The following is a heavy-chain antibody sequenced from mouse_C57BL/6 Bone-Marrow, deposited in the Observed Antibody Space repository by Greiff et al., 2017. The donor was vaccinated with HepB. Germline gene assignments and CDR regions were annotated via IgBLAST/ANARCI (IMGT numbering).Heavy chain of an antibody. V-gene: IGHV1-19*01. CDR2: INPYNGGT. Sequence: EVKLVESGPVLVKPGASVKMSCKASGYTFTDYYMNWVKQSHGKSLEWIGVINPYNGGTSYNQKFKGKATLTVDKSSSTAYMELNSLTSEDSAVYYCARDYPYAMDYWGQGTSVTVSS. CDR3: ARDYPYAMDY. D-gene: IGHD5-5*01. J-gene: IGHJ4*01. CDR1: GYTFTDYY.